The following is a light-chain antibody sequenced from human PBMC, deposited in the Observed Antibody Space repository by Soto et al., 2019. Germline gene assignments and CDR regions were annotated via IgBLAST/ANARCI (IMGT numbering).Light chain of an antibody. CDR1: SSDIGSNT. CDR2: DNN. CDR3: AAWGGGLSGWV. V-gene: IGLV1-44*01. J-gene: IGLJ3*02. Sequence: QSVLTQPPSASATPGQRVTISCSGSSSDIGSNTVNWYQQLPGTAPKLLIYDNNQRPSGVPDRFSGSKSGTSASLAISGLQSEDEAYYYCAAWGGGLSGWVFGGGTKLTVL.